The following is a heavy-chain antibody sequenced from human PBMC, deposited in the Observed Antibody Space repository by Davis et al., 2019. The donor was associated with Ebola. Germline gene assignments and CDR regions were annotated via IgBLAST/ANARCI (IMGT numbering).Heavy chain of an antibody. J-gene: IGHJ4*02. CDR2: ISYDGSNK. D-gene: IGHD4-11*01. Sequence: GESLKISCAASGFTFSSYGMHWVRQAPGKGLEWVAVISYDGSNKYYADSVKGRFTISRENSKNTLYLQMNSLRAEDTAVYYCARDSDDYSFDYWGQGTLVTVSS. CDR3: ARDSDDYSFDY. V-gene: IGHV3-30*03. CDR1: GFTFSSYG.